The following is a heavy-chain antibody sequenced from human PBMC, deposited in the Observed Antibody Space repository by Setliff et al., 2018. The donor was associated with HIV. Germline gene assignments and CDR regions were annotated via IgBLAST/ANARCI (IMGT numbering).Heavy chain of an antibody. Sequence: SETLSLTCAVYGGSLSGYYWRWIRQPPGKGREWIGDVSHTGSTNYNPSLKGRIPISADTPKNQFSLKLSSVTAADTAVYYCASEGTYSGTYWVRRVASFDIWGQGTMVTV. J-gene: IGHJ3*02. D-gene: IGHD1-26*01. V-gene: IGHV4-34*01. CDR3: ASEGTYSGTYWVRRVASFDI. CDR2: VSHTGST. CDR1: GGSLSGYY.